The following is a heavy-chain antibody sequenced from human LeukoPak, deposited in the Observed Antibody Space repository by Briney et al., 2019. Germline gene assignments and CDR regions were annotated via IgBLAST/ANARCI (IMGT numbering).Heavy chain of an antibody. Sequence: PSETLSLTCAVYGGSISGYYWSWIRQPPGKGLEWIGEINHSGSTNYNPSLKSRVTISVDTSKNQFSLKLSSVTAADTAVYYCARGRQWLVPLGYWGQGTLVTVSS. V-gene: IGHV4-34*01. J-gene: IGHJ4*02. CDR1: GGSISGYY. CDR2: INHSGST. D-gene: IGHD6-19*01. CDR3: ARGRQWLVPLGY.